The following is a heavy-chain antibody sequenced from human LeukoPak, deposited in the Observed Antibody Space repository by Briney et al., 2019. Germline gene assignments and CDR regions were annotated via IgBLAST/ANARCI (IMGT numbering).Heavy chain of an antibody. V-gene: IGHV3-15*07. CDR1: GFTFSSAW. J-gene: IGHJ4*02. CDR2: IKSETDGGTT. CDR3: TRRSSAAGRQYFDY. Sequence: GGSLRLSCAASGFTFSSAWMNWVRRAPGKGLEWVGRIKSETDGGTTDYAAPVKGTFTISRDDSENTLYLQMNSLKTEDTAVYYWTRRSSAAGRQYFDYWGQGTLVTVSS. D-gene: IGHD6-13*01.